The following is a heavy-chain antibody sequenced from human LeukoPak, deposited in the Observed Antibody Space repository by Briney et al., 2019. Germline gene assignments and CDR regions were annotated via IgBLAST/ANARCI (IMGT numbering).Heavy chain of an antibody. Sequence: GGSLRLSCAASGFTFSSYWTSWVRQAPGKGPEWVANIKQDGSEKYYVDSVKGRFTISRDNAKNSLYLQMNSLRAEDTAVYYCARARGYCSSTSCYTRFDYWGQGTLVTVSS. J-gene: IGHJ4*02. D-gene: IGHD2-2*02. CDR3: ARARGYCSSTSCYTRFDY. CDR1: GFTFSSYW. CDR2: IKQDGSEK. V-gene: IGHV3-7*01.